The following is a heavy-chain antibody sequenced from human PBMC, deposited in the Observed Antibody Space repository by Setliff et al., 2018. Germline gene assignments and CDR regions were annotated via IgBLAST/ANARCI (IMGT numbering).Heavy chain of an antibody. D-gene: IGHD6-6*01. CDR2: ISYDGTYK. Sequence: LRLSCAASGFTFTSYDIHWVRQAPGKGLEWVAVISYDGTYKNFVDSVKARFTISRDNSKDTLYLQMNSLRSEDTAVYYCARAFPSIHIDYWGQGTLVTVSS. V-gene: IGHV3-30-3*01. CDR1: GFTFTSYD. J-gene: IGHJ4*02. CDR3: ARAFPSIHIDY.